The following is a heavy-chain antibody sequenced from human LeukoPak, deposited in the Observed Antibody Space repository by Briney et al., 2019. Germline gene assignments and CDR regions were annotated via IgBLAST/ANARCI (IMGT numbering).Heavy chain of an antibody. D-gene: IGHD3-10*02. V-gene: IGHV3-23*01. CDR3: AKRPAAVRGVIPYLDY. CDR2: TSAGGST. J-gene: IGHJ4*02. CDR1: GFMFSSFS. Sequence: QPGGSLRLSCAASGFMFSSFSMSWVRHVPGKGLEWVSTTSAGGSTYYADSVKGRFTISRDNSKNTLFLQMNSLRAEDTAIYYCAKRPAAVRGVIPYLDYWGQGTLVTVSS.